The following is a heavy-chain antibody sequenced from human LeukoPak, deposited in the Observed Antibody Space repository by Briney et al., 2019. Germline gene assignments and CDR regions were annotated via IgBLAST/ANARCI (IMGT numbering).Heavy chain of an antibody. J-gene: IGHJ6*02. CDR3: AARAAIPRYYYYGMDV. Sequence: ASVKVSCKASGYTFTSYGISWVRQAPGQGLEWMGWISAYNGNTNYAQKLQGRVTMTTDTSTSTAYMELRSLRSDDTAVYYCAARAAIPRYYYYGMDVWGQGTTVTVSS. D-gene: IGHD2-2*02. V-gene: IGHV1-18*01. CDR2: ISAYNGNT. CDR1: GYTFTSYG.